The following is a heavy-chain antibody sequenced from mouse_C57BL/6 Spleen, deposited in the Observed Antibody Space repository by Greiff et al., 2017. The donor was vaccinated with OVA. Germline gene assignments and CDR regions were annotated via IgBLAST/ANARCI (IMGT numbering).Heavy chain of an antibody. CDR1: GYTFTDYY. Sequence: VQLQESGAELVRPGASVKLSCKASGYTFTDYYINWVKQRPGQGLEWIARIYPGSGNTYYNEKFKGKATLTAEKSSSTAYMQLSSLTSEDAAVYFCARRTSYGTSVDYWGQGTTLTVSS. D-gene: IGHD1-1*01. CDR2: IYPGSGNT. V-gene: IGHV1-76*01. CDR3: ARRTSYGTSVDY. J-gene: IGHJ2*01.